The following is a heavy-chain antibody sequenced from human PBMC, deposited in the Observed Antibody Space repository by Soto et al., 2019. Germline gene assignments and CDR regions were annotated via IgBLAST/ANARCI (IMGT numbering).Heavy chain of an antibody. CDR3: ASGMTTVTTLDY. CDR1: GGSISSGGYS. Sequence: QLQLQESGSGLVKPSQTLSLTCAVSGGSISSGGYSWSWIRQPPGKGLEWVGYIYHSGSTYYNPYVRSRVTISADRSKNQSSLKLSSVTAADTAVYYCASGMTTVTTLDYWGQGTLVTVSS. J-gene: IGHJ4*02. D-gene: IGHD4-4*01. CDR2: IYHSGST. V-gene: IGHV4-30-2*01.